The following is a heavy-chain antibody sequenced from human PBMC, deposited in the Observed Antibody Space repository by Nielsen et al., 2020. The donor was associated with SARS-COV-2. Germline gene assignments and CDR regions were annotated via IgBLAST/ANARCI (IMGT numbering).Heavy chain of an antibody. J-gene: IGHJ5*01. Sequence: SETLSLTCTVSGGSISSSSYYWGWIRQPPGKGLEWIGSIYYSGSTYYDPSLKSRVTISVDTAKNQFSLKLSSVTAADTAVYYCAITYGGWPNNWCYSWGQGTLVTVYS. V-gene: IGHV4-39*01. CDR2: IYYSGST. D-gene: IGHD4-23*01. CDR3: AITYGGWPNNWCYS. CDR1: GGSISSSSYY.